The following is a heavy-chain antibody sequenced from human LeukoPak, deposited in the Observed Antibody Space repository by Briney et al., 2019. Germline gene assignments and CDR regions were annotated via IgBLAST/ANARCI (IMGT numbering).Heavy chain of an antibody. CDR3: ARRPGN. D-gene: IGHD1-14*01. CDR1: GFPRGSNN. V-gene: IGHV3-53*01. CDR2: IYSGGAI. J-gene: IGHJ4*02. Sequence: GGSLRLSCVDFGFPRGSNNMSWVRQAPGKGLEWVSLIYSGGAIRYADSVKGRFTISRDSSKNTLFLQMNDLTVEDTARYYCARRPGNWGQGILVTVSS.